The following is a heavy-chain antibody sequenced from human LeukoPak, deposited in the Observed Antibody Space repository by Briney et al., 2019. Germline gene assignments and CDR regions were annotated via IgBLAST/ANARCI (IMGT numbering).Heavy chain of an antibody. Sequence: GGSLRLSCAASGFTFSCYAMSWVRQAPGKGLEWVSGISGSGDNTYYAGSVKGRFTISRDNSKNTLYLQMNSLRAEDTAVYSCARQNDYAFDIWGQGTMVTVSS. CDR3: ARQNDYAFDI. D-gene: IGHD3-3*01. J-gene: IGHJ3*02. CDR2: ISGSGDNT. CDR1: GFTFSCYA. V-gene: IGHV3-23*01.